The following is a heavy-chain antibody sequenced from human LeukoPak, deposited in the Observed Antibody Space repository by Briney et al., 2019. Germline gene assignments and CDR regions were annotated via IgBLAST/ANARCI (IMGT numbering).Heavy chain of an antibody. V-gene: IGHV4-30-2*01. CDR3: ARARGRASWYRSALYFDY. CDR1: GDSISSGAYS. Sequence: SETLSLTCAVSGDSISSGAYSWSWIRQPPGKGLEWIGYIYHGGSTSYNPSLKSRVTMSVGTSKNQFSLKLSSVTAADTAVYYCARARGRASWYRSALYFDYWGQGTLVTVSS. J-gene: IGHJ4*02. D-gene: IGHD6-13*01. CDR2: IYHGGST.